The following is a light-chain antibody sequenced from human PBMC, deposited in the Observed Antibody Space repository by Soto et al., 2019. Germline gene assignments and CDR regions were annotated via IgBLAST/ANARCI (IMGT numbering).Light chain of an antibody. V-gene: IGKV3-15*01. CDR1: QSVSSN. CDR2: GAS. CDR3: QQYHHWPPKVT. Sequence: EMVMTQSPATLSVSPGERATLSCRASQSVSSNLAWYQQKPGQAPRLLIYGASTRATGIPARFSGSGSGTEFTLTISSLQSEDFAVYYCQQYHHWPPKVTFGPGTKVDIK. J-gene: IGKJ3*01.